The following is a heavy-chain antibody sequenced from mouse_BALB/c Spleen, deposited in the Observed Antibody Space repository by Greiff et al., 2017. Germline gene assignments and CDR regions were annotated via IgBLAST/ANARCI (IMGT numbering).Heavy chain of an antibody. V-gene: IGHV5-17*02. J-gene: IGHJ3*01. CDR1: GFTFSSFG. D-gene: IGHD2-1*01. Sequence: EVKLVESGGGLVQPGGSRKLSCAASGFTFSSFGMHWVRQAPEKGLEWVAYISSGSSTIYYADTVKGRFTISRDNPKNTLFLQMTSLRSEDTAMYYCARGGNPFAYWGQGTLVTVSA. CDR3: ARGGNPFAY. CDR2: ISSGSSTI.